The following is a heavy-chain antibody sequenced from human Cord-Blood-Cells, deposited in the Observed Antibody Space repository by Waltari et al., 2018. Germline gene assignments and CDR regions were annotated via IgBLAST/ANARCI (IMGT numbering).Heavy chain of an antibody. CDR3: ARRASSYYYDSSGFSYWYFDL. V-gene: IGHV5-51*01. CDR2: IYPGESYT. Sequence: EVQLVQSGAEVKKPGESLKISCKGSGYSFTSYWIGWVRQMPGKGLEWMGIIYPGESYTRYSPSFQCQVTISAEKSISTAYLQWSSLKASDTAMYYCARRASSYYYDSSGFSYWYFDLWGRGTLVTVSS. CDR1: GYSFTSYW. D-gene: IGHD3-22*01. J-gene: IGHJ2*01.